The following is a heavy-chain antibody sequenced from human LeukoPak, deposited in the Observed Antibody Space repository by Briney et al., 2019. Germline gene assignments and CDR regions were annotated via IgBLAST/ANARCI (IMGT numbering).Heavy chain of an antibody. CDR1: GFTLSSYA. CDR3: AKYSKSALAAAGPNFDC. J-gene: IGHJ4*02. CDR2: ISGNGGYT. Sequence: PGGSLRLSCAASGFTLSSYAMSWVRQAPGKGLEWVSSISGNGGYTFHTGSVKGRFTISRDNSKSTLYLQMNSLRAEDTAIYYCAKYSKSALAAAGPNFDCWGQGTLVTVSS. V-gene: IGHV3-23*01. D-gene: IGHD6-13*01.